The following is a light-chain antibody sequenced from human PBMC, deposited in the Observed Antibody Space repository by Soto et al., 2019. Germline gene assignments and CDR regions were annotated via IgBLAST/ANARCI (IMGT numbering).Light chain of an antibody. CDR2: DAS. CDR1: QSLPSNF. Sequence: VLTQTARTLAVSRRRIATGCCRASQSLPSNFLAWYQRKPGQAPRLLIYDASSRATGIPDRFSGSGSGTEFMLTIRRLEPEDFAVYYCHPSRSSTGTFGQGTKVDIK. CDR3: HPSRSSTGT. J-gene: IGKJ1*01. V-gene: IGKV3-20*01.